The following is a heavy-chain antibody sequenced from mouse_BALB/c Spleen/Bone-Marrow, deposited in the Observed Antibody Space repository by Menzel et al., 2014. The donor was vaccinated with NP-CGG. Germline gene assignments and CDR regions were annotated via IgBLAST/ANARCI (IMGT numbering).Heavy chain of an antibody. J-gene: IGHJ2*01. CDR2: INSNGGST. Sequence: EVKLVESGGGLVQPGGSLKLSCAASGFTFSSYGMSWVRQTPDKGLELVATINSNGGSTYYPDSVKGRFTISRDNAKNTLYLQMSSLKSEDTAMYYCARERYYGNGRIFEYWGQGTTLTVSS. CDR3: ARERYYGNGRIFEY. V-gene: IGHV5-6-3*01. CDR1: GFTFSSYG. D-gene: IGHD1-1*01.